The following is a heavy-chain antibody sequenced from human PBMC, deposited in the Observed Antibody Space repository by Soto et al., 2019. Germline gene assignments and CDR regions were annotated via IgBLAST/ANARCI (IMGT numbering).Heavy chain of an antibody. D-gene: IGHD1-26*01. CDR1: GFTFSSYA. V-gene: IGHV3-23*01. CDR2: ISGSGGST. J-gene: IGHJ4*02. Sequence: EVQLLESGGGLVQPGGSLRLSCAASGFTFSSYAMSWVRQAPGKGLEWVSAISGSGGSTYYADSVKGRFSISRDNSKNTLYLQMNSLRAEDTAVYYCAKKRSYSGSYYVDYWGQGTLVTVSS. CDR3: AKKRSYSGSYYVDY.